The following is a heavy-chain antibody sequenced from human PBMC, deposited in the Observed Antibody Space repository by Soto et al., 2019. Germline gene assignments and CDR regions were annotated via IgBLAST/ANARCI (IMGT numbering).Heavy chain of an antibody. D-gene: IGHD5-18*01. CDR2: INHSGST. CDR3: ARDPLWGTAMVLWYFDL. CDR1: GGSFSGYY. Sequence: ASETLSLTCAVYGGSFSGYYWNWIRKPPGKGLEWIGEINHSGSTNYNPSLKSRVTISLDTSKNQFSLKLSSMTAADTAVYYCARDPLWGTAMVLWYFDLWGRGTLVTVS. V-gene: IGHV4-34*01. J-gene: IGHJ2*01.